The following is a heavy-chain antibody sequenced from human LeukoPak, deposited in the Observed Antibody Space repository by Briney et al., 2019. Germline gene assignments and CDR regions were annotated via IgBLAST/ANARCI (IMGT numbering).Heavy chain of an antibody. CDR1: GFTFSSYW. CDR3: PRTTPMNYVGEAFDI. J-gene: IGHJ3*02. V-gene: IGHV3-74*01. CDR2: SNSDGSST. Sequence: GGSLRLSCAASGFTFSSYWMHWVRQAPGKGLVWVSRSNSDGSSTTYADSVKGRFTISRDNAKNTLYLQMNSLRAEDTAVYYCPRTTPMNYVGEAFDIWGQGTMVTVSS. D-gene: IGHD1-7*01.